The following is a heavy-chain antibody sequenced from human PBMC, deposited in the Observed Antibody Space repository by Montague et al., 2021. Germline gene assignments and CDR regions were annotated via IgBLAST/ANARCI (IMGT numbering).Heavy chain of an antibody. D-gene: IGHD1-26*01. J-gene: IGHJ4*02. Sequence: NDYEISVKSRITINPDTSKNQISLQLNSVTPEDTAVYYCARTSASSDYWGQGTLVTVSS. V-gene: IGHV6-1*01. CDR3: ARTSASSDY. CDR2: N.